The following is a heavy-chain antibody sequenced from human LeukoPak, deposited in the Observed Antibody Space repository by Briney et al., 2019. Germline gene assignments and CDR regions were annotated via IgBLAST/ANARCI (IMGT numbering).Heavy chain of an antibody. D-gene: IGHD2-15*01. V-gene: IGHV1-2*02. CDR2: IYPYTGAT. CDR3: ARDGPAQVVDLDY. CDR1: GYTFSGNGWY. Sequence: ASVKVSCKASGYTFSGNGWYLYWLRQAPGQGLECMGWIYPYTGATHYAQKFQGRVAMTRDTSISTAYMELSRLRPDDTAVYYCARDGPAQVVDLDYWGQGTLVTVSS. J-gene: IGHJ4*02.